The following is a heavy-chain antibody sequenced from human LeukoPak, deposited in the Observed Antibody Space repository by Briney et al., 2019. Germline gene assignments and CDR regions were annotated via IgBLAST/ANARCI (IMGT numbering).Heavy chain of an antibody. J-gene: IGHJ4*02. V-gene: IGHV4-4*07. CDR3: ARSRGQLVSYFDY. CDR2: IYTSGST. D-gene: IGHD6-6*01. Sequence: SETLSLTWTVSGGSIRSYYWSWIRQPAGKGLEWIGRIYTSGSTNYNPSLKSRVTMSVDTSKNQFSLKLSSVTAADTAVYYCARSRGQLVSYFDYWGQGTLVTVSS. CDR1: GGSIRSYY.